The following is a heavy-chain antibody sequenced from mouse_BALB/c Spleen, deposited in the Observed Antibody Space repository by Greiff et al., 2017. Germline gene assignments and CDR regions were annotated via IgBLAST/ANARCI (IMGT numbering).Heavy chain of an antibody. J-gene: IGHJ2*01. CDR3: ARGDYGYDGRYFDY. CDR1: GYAFSSSW. CDR2: IYPGDGDT. D-gene: IGHD2-2*01. Sequence: QVQLQQSGPELVKPGASVKISCKASGYAFSSSWMNWVKQRPGQGLEWIGRIYPGDGDTNYNGKFKGKATLTADKSSSTAYMQLSSLTSVDSAVYFCARGDYGYDGRYFDYWGQGTTLTVSS. V-gene: IGHV1-82*01.